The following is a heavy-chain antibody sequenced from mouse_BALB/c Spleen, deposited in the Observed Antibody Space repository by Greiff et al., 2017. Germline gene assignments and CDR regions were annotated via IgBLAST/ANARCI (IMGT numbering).Heavy chain of an antibody. CDR2: ISSGSSTI. D-gene: IGHD2-14*01. CDR3: ARSKYRNYFDY. V-gene: IGHV5-17*02. Sequence: EVKLQESGGGLVQPGGSRKLSCAASGFTFSSFGMHWVRQAPEKGLEWVAYISSGSSTIYYADTVKGRFTISRDNPKNTLFLQMTSLRSEDTAMYYCARSKYRNYFDYWGQGTTLTVSS. CDR1: GFTFSSFG. J-gene: IGHJ2*01.